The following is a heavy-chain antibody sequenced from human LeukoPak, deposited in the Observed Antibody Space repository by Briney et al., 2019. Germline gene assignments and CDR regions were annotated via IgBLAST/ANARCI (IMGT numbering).Heavy chain of an antibody. J-gene: IGHJ4*02. V-gene: IGHV4-31*03. CDR1: GGSISSGGYY. CDR2: IYYSGST. D-gene: IGHD5-18*01. CDR3: ATFSRTGYSYAHGGDY. Sequence: SETLSLTCTVSGGSISSGGYYWSWIRQHPGKGLEWIGYIYYSGSTYYNPSLKSRVTISVDTTKNQFSLKLSSVAAADTAVYYCATFSRTGYSYAHGGDYWGQGTLVTVSS.